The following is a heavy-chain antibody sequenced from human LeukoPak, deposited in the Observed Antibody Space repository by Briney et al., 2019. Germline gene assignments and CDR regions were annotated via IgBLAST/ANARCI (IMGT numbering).Heavy chain of an antibody. V-gene: IGHV1-2*02. Sequence: ASVKVSCKASGYTFTGHYIQWVRQAPGQGLEWMGWINPNSGGTNYAQRFQGRVTMTSDTSITTAYMELTSLTFDDTAVYYCARDQGGWFDPWGQGTLVTVSS. J-gene: IGHJ5*02. CDR3: ARDQGGWFDP. D-gene: IGHD2-15*01. CDR2: INPNSGGT. CDR1: GYTFTGHY.